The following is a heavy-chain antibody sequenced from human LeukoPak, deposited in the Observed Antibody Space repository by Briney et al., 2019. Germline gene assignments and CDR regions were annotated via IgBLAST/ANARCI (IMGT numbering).Heavy chain of an antibody. Sequence: SQTLSLTYGISGDSVSSGSVGWNWVRQSPSRGLEWLGVTYYRSNWNYVYAVSVKSRITISPDTSKDQFSLHLNSVAPDDTAVYYCGRGYNYALDYWGQGTLVTVSS. V-gene: IGHV6-1*01. CDR2: TYYRSNWNY. CDR1: GDSVSSGSVG. CDR3: GRGYNYALDY. D-gene: IGHD5-18*01. J-gene: IGHJ4*02.